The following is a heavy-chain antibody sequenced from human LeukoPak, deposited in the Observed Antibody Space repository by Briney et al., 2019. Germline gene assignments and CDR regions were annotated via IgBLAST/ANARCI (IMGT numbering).Heavy chain of an antibody. V-gene: IGHV1-69*04. Sequence: ASVKVSCKASGGTFSSYAISWVRQAPGQGLEWMGRIIPILGIANYAQKFQGRVTITADKSTSTAYMELSSLRSEDTAVYYCARAPSYCSSTSCPPDYWGQGTLVTVSS. D-gene: IGHD2-2*01. J-gene: IGHJ4*02. CDR1: GGTFSSYA. CDR2: IIPILGIA. CDR3: ARAPSYCSSTSCPPDY.